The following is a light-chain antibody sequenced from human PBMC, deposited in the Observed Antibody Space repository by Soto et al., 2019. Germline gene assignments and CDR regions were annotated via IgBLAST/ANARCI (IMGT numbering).Light chain of an antibody. CDR3: QTWGTGFQV. CDR1: GGHSSYA. Sequence: QSVLTQSPSASASLGASVRLTCTLSGGHSSYAIAWHQKQPGKSPRYLMDLKNDGSHTKGDGIPDRFSGSSSGAERSLIISSLQSEDEADYYCQTWGTGFQVFGGGTKLTVL. CDR2: LKNDGSH. J-gene: IGLJ2*01. V-gene: IGLV4-69*01.